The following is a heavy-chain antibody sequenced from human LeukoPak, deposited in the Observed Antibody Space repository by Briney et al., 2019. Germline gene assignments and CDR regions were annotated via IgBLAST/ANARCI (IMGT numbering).Heavy chain of an antibody. CDR2: ISAYNGNT. CDR1: GYTFTSYG. D-gene: IGHD2-21*02. J-gene: IGHJ4*02. Sequence: ASVKVSCKASGYTFTSYGISWVRQAPGQGPEWMGWISAYNGNTNYAQKLQGRVTMTTDTSTSTAYMELRSLRSDDTAVYYCARDARDCGGDCYSDYWGQGTLVTVSS. V-gene: IGHV1-18*01. CDR3: ARDARDCGGDCYSDY.